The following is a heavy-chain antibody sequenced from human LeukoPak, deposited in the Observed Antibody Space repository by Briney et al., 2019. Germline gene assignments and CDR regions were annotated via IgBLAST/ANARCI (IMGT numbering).Heavy chain of an antibody. CDR2: IYPGDSDT. Sequence: GESLKISCKGSGYSFTSYWIGWVRQMPGKGLEWMGIIYPGDSDTRYSPSFQGQVTISADKSISTAYLQWSSLKASDTAMYYCARQSYDSSGYHLYFDYWGQGTLVTVSS. J-gene: IGHJ4*02. CDR1: GYSFTSYW. CDR3: ARQSYDSSGYHLYFDY. D-gene: IGHD3-22*01. V-gene: IGHV5-51*01.